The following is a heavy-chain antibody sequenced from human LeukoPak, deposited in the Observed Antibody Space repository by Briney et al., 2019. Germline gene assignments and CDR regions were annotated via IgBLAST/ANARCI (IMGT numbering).Heavy chain of an antibody. CDR2: IWYDGSNK. J-gene: IGHJ3*02. Sequence: PGGSLRLSCAASGFTFSSYGMHWVRQAPGKGLEWVAVIWYDGSNKYYADSVKGRFTISRDNSKNTLYLQMNSLRAEDTAVYYCARVGGRGGYRIKGFFDIWGQGTMVTVSS. CDR3: ARVGGRGGYRIKGFFDI. D-gene: IGHD5-24*01. CDR1: GFTFSSYG. V-gene: IGHV3-33*01.